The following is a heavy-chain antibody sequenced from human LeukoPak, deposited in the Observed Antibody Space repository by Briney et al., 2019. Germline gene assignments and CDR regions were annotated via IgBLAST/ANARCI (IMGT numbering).Heavy chain of an antibody. CDR1: GGTFSSYA. V-gene: IGHV1-69*05. D-gene: IGHD3-22*01. Sequence: ASVKVSCKASGGTFSSYAISWVRQAPGQGLEWKGRIIPIFGTANYAQKFQGRVTITTDESTSTAYMELSSLRSEDTAVYYCASGSYYYDSSGYRVFDYWGQGTLVTVSS. CDR3: ASGSYYYDSSGYRVFDY. CDR2: IIPIFGTA. J-gene: IGHJ4*02.